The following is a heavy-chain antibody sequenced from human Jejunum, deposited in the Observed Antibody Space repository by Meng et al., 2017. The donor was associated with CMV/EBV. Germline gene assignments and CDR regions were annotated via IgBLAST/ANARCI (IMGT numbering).Heavy chain of an antibody. V-gene: IGHV1-18*01. D-gene: IGHD3/OR15-3a*01. CDR3: ARDEIDFYTGFARPQFGSYGMDV. J-gene: IGHJ6*02. CDR2: ISTFNDNS. Sequence: SGVRLAPGLGLTSMAWISTFNDNSLSANHLQGRLSLTTDTSTNTAYMELTSLTSDDTAIYFCARDEIDFYTGFARPQFGSYGMDVWGQGTAVTVSS.